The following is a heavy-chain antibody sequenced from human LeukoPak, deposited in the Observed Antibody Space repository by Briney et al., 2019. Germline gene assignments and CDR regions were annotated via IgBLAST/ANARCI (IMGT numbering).Heavy chain of an antibody. V-gene: IGHV3-23*01. J-gene: IGHJ4*02. CDR1: GFTFSSYV. CDR3: AKALYNWNGRVEPFDY. D-gene: IGHD1-20*01. Sequence: GGSLRLSCAASGFTFSSYVMSWVRQAPGKGLEWVSTISSSGDSTYYADSVKGRFTISRDNSKNTLYLQMNSLRAEDTAVYYCAKALYNWNGRVEPFDYWGQGTLVTVSS. CDR2: ISSSGDST.